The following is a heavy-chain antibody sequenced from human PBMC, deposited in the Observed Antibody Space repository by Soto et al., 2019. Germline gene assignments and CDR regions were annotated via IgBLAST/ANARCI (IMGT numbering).Heavy chain of an antibody. CDR3: ARLQAAMPAAAGMDV. D-gene: IGHD2-2*01. CDR1: GYVFTNSW. J-gene: IGHJ6*02. V-gene: IGHV5-51*01. Sequence: GESLKISCKGSGYVFTNSWIGWVRQMPGKGLEWMGIIYPGDSDTRYSPSFQGQVTISADKSITTAYLQWSSLTASDTAMYYCARLQAAMPAAAGMDVWGQGTAVTVSS. CDR2: IYPGDSDT.